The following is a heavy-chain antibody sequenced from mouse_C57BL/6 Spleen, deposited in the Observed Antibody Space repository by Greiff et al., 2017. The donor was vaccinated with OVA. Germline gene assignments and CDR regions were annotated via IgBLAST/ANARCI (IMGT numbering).Heavy chain of an antibody. J-gene: IGHJ2*01. V-gene: IGHV5-17*01. CDR3: ARGYSNYPYYFDY. CDR2: ISSGSSTN. Sequence: EVKLMESGGGLVKPGGSLKLSCAASGFTFSDYGMHWVRQAPEKGLEWVAYISSGSSTNYYAATLQGRFTISRDNAKTTLFLQMTSLTSEDTAMYYCARGYSNYPYYFDYWGQGTPLTVSS. D-gene: IGHD2-5*01. CDR1: GFTFSDYG.